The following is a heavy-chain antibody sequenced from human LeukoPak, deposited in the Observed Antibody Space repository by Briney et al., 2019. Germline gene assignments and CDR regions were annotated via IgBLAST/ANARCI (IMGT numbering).Heavy chain of an antibody. D-gene: IGHD4-17*01. CDR2: ISSSGSTI. J-gene: IGHJ4*02. Sequence: GGSLRLSCAASGFTFSSYAMSWVRQAPGKGLEWVSYISSSGSTIYYADSVKGRFTISRDNAKNSLYLQMNSLRAEDTAVYYCARDPTLVTTVTYYFDYWGQGTLVTVSS. V-gene: IGHV3-48*03. CDR1: GFTFSSYA. CDR3: ARDPTLVTTVTYYFDY.